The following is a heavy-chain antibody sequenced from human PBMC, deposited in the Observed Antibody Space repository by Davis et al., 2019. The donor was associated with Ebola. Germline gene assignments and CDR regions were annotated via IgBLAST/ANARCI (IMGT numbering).Heavy chain of an antibody. CDR1: GFTFTRFP. D-gene: IGHD6-25*01. J-gene: IGHJ4*02. CDR3: ARDFGLAAAGTAFDY. Sequence: GESLKISCAASGFTFTRFPMHWVRQAPGKGLEWVALISYDGNNKYYADSVKGRFTISRDNSKNTLSVQMNSLRAEDTAVYYCARDFGLAAAGTAFDYWGQGTLATVSS. V-gene: IGHV3-30*04. CDR2: ISYDGNNK.